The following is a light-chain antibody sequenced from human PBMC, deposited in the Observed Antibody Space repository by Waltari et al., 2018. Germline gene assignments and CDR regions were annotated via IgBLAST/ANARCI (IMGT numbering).Light chain of an antibody. V-gene: IGKV1-39*01. CDR1: QSVTTS. CDR3: QQSHSPPFT. J-gene: IGKJ4*01. CDR2: AAS. Sequence: DIQMTQSPASLAASLGDRVTITCRPSQSVTTSLNWYQQKSGEPPKLLISAASSFQSGVPSRFSGSGSGKDFTLTITHLQPEDVATYFCQQSHSPPFTFGRGTKVEIK.